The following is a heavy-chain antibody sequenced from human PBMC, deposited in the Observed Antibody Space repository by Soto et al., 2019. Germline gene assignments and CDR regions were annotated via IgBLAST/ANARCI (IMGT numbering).Heavy chain of an antibody. V-gene: IGHV4-59*01. CDR1: GGSISSYY. Sequence: SETLSLTCTVSGGSISSYYWSWIRQPPGKGLEWIGYIYSSGSTNYNPSLRSRVTMSVDASKNQFSLKLSSVTAADTAVFCCARAYTSGWYVIDYWGQGTLVTVSS. J-gene: IGHJ4*02. CDR2: IYSSGST. D-gene: IGHD6-19*01. CDR3: ARAYTSGWYVIDY.